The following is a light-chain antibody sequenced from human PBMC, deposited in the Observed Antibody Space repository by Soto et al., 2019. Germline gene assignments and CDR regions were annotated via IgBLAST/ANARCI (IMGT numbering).Light chain of an antibody. J-gene: IGLJ2*01. CDR2: RDS. CDR3: QVWDSSTLHVV. Sequence: SYELTQPLSVSVALGQTARITCGGNNIGSKNVHWYYQKPGQAPVLVIYRDSNRPSGIPERFSGSNSGNTATLTISRAQAGDEADYYCQVWDSSTLHVVFGGGTKVTVL. V-gene: IGLV3-9*01. CDR1: NIGSKN.